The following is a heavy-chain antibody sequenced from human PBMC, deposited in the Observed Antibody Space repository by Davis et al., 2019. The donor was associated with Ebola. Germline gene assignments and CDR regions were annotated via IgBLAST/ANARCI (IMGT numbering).Heavy chain of an antibody. J-gene: IGHJ6*04. CDR2: VHGGNGNT. V-gene: IGHV1-3*01. CDR1: GFTLTKYA. Sequence: ASVKVSCKASGFTLTKYAIHWVRQAPGQRLEWMGWVHGGNGNTKYSQKFQGRVTITRDTSASTAYMELSSLRSEDTAVYYCARGPYYYDSSGITLYYYYGMDVWGKGTTVTVSS. D-gene: IGHD3-22*01. CDR3: ARGPYYYDSSGITLYYYYGMDV.